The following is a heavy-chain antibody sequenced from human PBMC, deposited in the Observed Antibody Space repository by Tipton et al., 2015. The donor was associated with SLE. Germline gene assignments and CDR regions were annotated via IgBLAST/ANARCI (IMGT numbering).Heavy chain of an antibody. CDR2: ISGSGGST. CDR3: AKDTRFLEWGGALDI. Sequence: LSLTCNVSGGSISSTYDYWGWIRQSPGKGLEWVSAISGSGGSTYYANSVKGRFTISRDNSQNTLYLQMNNLRAEDTALYYCAKDTRFLEWGGALDIWGQGTTVTVSS. CDR1: GGSISSTYDY. J-gene: IGHJ3*02. V-gene: IGHV3-23*01. D-gene: IGHD3-3*01.